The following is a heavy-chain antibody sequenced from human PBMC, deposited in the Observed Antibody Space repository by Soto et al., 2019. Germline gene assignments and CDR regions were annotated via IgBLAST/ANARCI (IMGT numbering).Heavy chain of an antibody. J-gene: IGHJ4*02. CDR2: IWHDGGAK. CDR3: ARDPGRDSPIDY. Sequence: QVQLVESGGGVVQPGRSLRLSCTASGFTLSDYGMHWVRQAPGKGLEWVAVIWHDGGAKYYADSVTGRFTISRDNSKNTVHLQIDSLGTGDTALYYCARDPGRDSPIDYWGQGTLVTVSS. D-gene: IGHD3-22*01. CDR1: GFTLSDYG. V-gene: IGHV3-33*01.